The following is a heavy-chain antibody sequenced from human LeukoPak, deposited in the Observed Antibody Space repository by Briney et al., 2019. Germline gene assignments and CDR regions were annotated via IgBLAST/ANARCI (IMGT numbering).Heavy chain of an antibody. Sequence: GGSLRLSCSASGFTFSSYAMHWVRQAPGKGLEYVSAISSNGGSTYYADSVKGRFTISRDNSKNTLYLQMSSLRAEGTAVYYCVKGDRVVGPFLMITFGGAKYYFDYWGQGTLVTVSS. V-gene: IGHV3-64D*06. CDR2: ISSNGGST. CDR1: GFTFSSYA. D-gene: IGHD3-16*01. CDR3: VKGDRVVGPFLMITFGGAKYYFDY. J-gene: IGHJ4*02.